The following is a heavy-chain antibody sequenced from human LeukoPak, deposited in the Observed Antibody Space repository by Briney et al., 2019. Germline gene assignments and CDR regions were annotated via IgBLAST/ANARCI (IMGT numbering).Heavy chain of an antibody. Sequence: GESLRISCKVSGYSFPSYWIGWVRQMPGKGLEWMGIIYPGDSDTRYSPSFQGQVTISADKSISTAYLQWSSLKASDTAMYYCAIPPYYYDSSGYYNYWGQGTLVTVSS. V-gene: IGHV5-51*01. CDR3: AIPPYYYDSSGYYNY. D-gene: IGHD3-22*01. CDR2: IYPGDSDT. CDR1: GYSFPSYW. J-gene: IGHJ4*02.